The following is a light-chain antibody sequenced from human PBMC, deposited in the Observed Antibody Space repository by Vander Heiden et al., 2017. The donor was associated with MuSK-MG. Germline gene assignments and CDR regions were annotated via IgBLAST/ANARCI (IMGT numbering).Light chain of an antibody. CDR1: SSNIGAGYD. V-gene: IGLV1-40*01. CDR3: QYSASSRSGVV. CDR2: GNN. J-gene: IGLJ2*01. Sequence: QSVLTQPPSLSRPPGQRVTISCTGGSSNIGAGYDVHWYQQLPASAPKLRSLGNNSRPSGVPDRFSGSKSGTSASPPITGLQAEDEADDYGQYSASSRSGVVFGGGTKLTVL.